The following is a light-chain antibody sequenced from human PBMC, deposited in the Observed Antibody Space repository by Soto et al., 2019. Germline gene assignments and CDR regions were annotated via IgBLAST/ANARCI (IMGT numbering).Light chain of an antibody. CDR1: SSDVGAYNY. CDR2: DVT. J-gene: IGLJ1*01. V-gene: IGLV2-11*01. CDR3: CSYAGPYSHV. Sequence: QSALTQPRSVSGSPGQSVTISCTGTSSDVGAYNYVSWYQQHPGNAPKLMIYDVTKRPSGVPDRFSGSKSASTASLTISGLQAEDEGDYYCCSYAGPYSHVFGTGTKLTVL.